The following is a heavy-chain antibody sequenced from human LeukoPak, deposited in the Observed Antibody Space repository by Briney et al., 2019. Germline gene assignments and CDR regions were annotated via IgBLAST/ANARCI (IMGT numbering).Heavy chain of an antibody. CDR2: IKSKTDGGTT. CDR3: TTALYGDRYWYFDL. V-gene: IGHV3-15*01. J-gene: IGHJ2*01. CDR1: GFTFSSYA. D-gene: IGHD4-17*01. Sequence: GGSLRLSCAASGFTFSSYAMHWDRQAPGKGLEWVGRIKSKTDGGTTDYAAPVKGRFTISRDDSKNTLYLQMNSLKTEDTAVYYCTTALYGDRYWYFDLWGRGTLVTVSS.